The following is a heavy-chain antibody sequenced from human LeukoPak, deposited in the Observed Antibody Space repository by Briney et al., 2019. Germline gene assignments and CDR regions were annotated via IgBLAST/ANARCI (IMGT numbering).Heavy chain of an antibody. CDR3: ARGPSWIPDAFDI. CDR2: IIPIFGTA. Sequence: ASVKVSCKASGGTSSSYAISWVRQAPGQGLEWMGGIIPIFGTANYAQKFQGRVTITADKSTSTAYMELSSLRSEDTAVYYCARGPSWIPDAFDIWGQGTMVTVSS. V-gene: IGHV1-69*06. D-gene: IGHD5-12*01. J-gene: IGHJ3*02. CDR1: GGTSSSYA.